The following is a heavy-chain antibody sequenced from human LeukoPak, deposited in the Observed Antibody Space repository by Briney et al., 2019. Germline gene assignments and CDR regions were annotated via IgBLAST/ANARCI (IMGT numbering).Heavy chain of an antibody. CDR2: TSSSDAGT. D-gene: IGHD3-10*02. CDR1: GFPLSSYA. V-gene: IGHV3-23*01. Sequence: GGSLRLSCAVSGFPLSSYAMSWVRQAPGKGLEWVSATSSSDAGTYYADSVRGRFTISRDNSKNTLYLQMNSLRAEDTAVYYCAELGITMIGGVWGKGTTVTISS. CDR3: AELGITMIGGV. J-gene: IGHJ6*04.